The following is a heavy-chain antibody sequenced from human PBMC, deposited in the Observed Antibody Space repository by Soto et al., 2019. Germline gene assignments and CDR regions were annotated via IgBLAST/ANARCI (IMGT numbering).Heavy chain of an antibody. CDR2: ITSDGKSK. V-gene: IGHV3-74*01. CDR1: GFNFSNHW. Sequence: PGGSLRLSCAASGFNFSNHWMHWVRQRPGEGLVWVSRITSDGKSKAYAESVKGRFTISRDISTNMVYLQMSSLTDEDTAVYYCARAREPEYSSAIFFDIWGQGALVTVSS. D-gene: IGHD5-18*01. J-gene: IGHJ4*02. CDR3: ARAREPEYSSAIFFDI.